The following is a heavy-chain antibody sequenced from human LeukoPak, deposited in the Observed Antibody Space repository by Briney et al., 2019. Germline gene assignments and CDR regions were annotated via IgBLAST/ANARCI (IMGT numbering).Heavy chain of an antibody. D-gene: IGHD3-10*01. CDR2: IRGSGGST. V-gene: IGHV3-23*01. CDR1: GFTFSSYA. J-gene: IGHJ4*02. Sequence: GGSLRHSCAASGFTFSSYAMSWVRQAPGKGLEWVSAIRGSGGSTYYADSVKGRFTISRDNSKNTLYLQMNSLRAEDTAVYYCAHSNGSGSYYKNFDYWGQGTLVTVSS. CDR3: AHSNGSGSYYKNFDY.